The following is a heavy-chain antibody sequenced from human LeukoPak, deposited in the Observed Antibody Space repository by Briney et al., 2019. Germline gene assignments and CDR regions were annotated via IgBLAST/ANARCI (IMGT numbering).Heavy chain of an antibody. J-gene: IGHJ4*02. CDR3: AKDRRYYYDSSGYYGEFDY. CDR1: GFTFSSYA. V-gene: IGHV3-23*01. Sequence: PGGSLRLSCAASGFTFSSYAMSWVRQAPGKGLEWVSAISGSGGSTYYADSVKGRFTISRDNSKNTLYLQMNSLRAEDTAVYYCAKDRRYYYDSSGYYGEFDYWGQGTLVTVPS. D-gene: IGHD3-22*01. CDR2: ISGSGGST.